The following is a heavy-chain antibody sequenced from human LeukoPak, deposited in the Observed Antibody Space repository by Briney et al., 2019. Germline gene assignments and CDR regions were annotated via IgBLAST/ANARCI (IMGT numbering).Heavy chain of an antibody. V-gene: IGHV4-30-2*01. CDR2: IYHSGTT. CDR1: GDSISSGGYS. Sequence: SETLSLTCAVSGDSISSGGYSWSWIRQPPGEGLEWIGYIYHSGTTYYNPSLKSRVTILVDRSKNQFSLKLGSVTAADTAVYYCARVTTVTTFDYWGQGTLVSVSS. D-gene: IGHD4-11*01. CDR3: ARVTTVTTFDY. J-gene: IGHJ4*02.